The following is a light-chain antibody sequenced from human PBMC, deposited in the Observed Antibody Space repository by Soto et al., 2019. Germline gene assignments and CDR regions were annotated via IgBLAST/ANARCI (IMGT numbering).Light chain of an antibody. CDR2: ANR. Sequence: QSVLTQPPSVSAAPGQRVTISCTGSSSNIGAGYDVHWYQHLPGTAPKLLIYANRGRPSGVPDRFSGSKSGTLASLGITGVQDEDEADYYCQSYDSSLRGSLFGGGTKLTVL. V-gene: IGLV1-40*01. CDR3: QSYDSSLRGSL. CDR1: SSNIGAGYD. J-gene: IGLJ2*01.